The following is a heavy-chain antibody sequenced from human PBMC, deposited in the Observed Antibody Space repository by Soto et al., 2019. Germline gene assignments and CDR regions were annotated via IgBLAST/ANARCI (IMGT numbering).Heavy chain of an antibody. J-gene: IGHJ6*02. D-gene: IGHD5-18*01. Sequence: QLQLQESGSGLVKPSQTLSLTCAVSGGSISSGGYSWSWIRQPPGKGLEWIGYIYHSGSTYYNPSLNSRVTISVDRSKNQFSLKLSSVTAADTAVYYCARVDVIQLHGMDVWGQGTTVTVSS. CDR2: IYHSGST. CDR3: ARVDVIQLHGMDV. V-gene: IGHV4-30-2*01. CDR1: GGSISSGGYS.